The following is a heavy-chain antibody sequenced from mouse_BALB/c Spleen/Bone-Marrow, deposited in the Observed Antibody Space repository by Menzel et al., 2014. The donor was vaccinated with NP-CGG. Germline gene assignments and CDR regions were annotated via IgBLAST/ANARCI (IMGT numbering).Heavy chain of an antibody. CDR1: GDSITSSY. V-gene: IGHV3-8*02. D-gene: IGHD1-2*01. CDR3: ARGNGYHFDY. J-gene: IGHJ2*01. CDR2: ISYSGNA. Sequence: EVQLVESGPSLVKPSQTLSLTCSVTGDSITSSYWNWIRKFPGNKLEYMGYISYSGNAYYNPSLKSRISLTRDTSKNXYYLQLNSVTTEDTATYFCARGNGYHFDYWGQGTTPTVSS.